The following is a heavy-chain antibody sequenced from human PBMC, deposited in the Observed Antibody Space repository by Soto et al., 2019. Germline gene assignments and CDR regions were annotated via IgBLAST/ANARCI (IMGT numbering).Heavy chain of an antibody. CDR1: GYTFTSCG. D-gene: IGHD2-15*01. Sequence: GASVKVSCKASGYTFTSCGISWVRQAPGQGLEWMGWISAYNGNTNYAQKLQGRVTMTTDTSTSTAYMELRSLRSDDTAVYYCARSALECSGGSCYSAPFDYWGQGTLVTVSS. V-gene: IGHV1-18*01. J-gene: IGHJ4*02. CDR2: ISAYNGNT. CDR3: ARSALECSGGSCYSAPFDY.